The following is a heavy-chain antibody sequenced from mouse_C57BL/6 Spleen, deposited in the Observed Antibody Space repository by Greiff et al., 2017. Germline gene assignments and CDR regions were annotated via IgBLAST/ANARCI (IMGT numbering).Heavy chain of an antibody. CDR3: ARRRTVYDYDDAMDY. V-gene: IGHV1-7*01. CDR1: GYTFTSYW. D-gene: IGHD2-4*01. CDR2: INPSSGYT. J-gene: IGHJ4*01. Sequence: QVQLQQSGAELAKPGASVTLSCKASGYTFTSYWMHWVKQRPGQGLEWIGYINPSSGYTKYNQKFKDKATLTADKSSSTAYMQLSSLTYEDSAVYYCARRRTVYDYDDAMDYWGQGTSVTVSS.